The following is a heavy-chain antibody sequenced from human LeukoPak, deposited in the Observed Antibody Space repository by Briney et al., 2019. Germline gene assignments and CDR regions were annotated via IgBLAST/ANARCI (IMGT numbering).Heavy chain of an antibody. V-gene: IGHV3-30*02. CDR3: ARDKNGYFAPYYMDV. CDR2: IRYDGSNK. D-gene: IGHD3-9*01. J-gene: IGHJ6*03. CDR1: GFTFSSFG. Sequence: PGGSLRLSCAASGFTFSSFGMHWVRQAPGKGLEWVTFIRYDGSNKYYADSVKGRFTISRDNSKNTLYLQMNSLRAEDTAVYYCARDKNGYFAPYYMDVWGKGTTVTVSS.